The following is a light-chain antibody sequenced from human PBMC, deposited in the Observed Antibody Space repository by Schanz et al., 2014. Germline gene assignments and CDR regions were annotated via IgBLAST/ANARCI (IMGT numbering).Light chain of an antibody. CDR2: EGS. CDR1: SSDIGSYNL. V-gene: IGLV2-14*02. Sequence: QSVLTQPASVSGSPGQSITISCTGTSSDIGSYNLVSWYQQHPDKAPKLMIYEGSKRPSGVPDRFSGSKSGTSASLAITGLQAEDEADYYCQSFDSSLRDVFGGGTKLTVL. J-gene: IGLJ3*02. CDR3: QSFDSSLRDV.